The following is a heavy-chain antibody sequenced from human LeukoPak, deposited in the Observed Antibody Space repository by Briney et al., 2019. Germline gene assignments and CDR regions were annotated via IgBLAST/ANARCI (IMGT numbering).Heavy chain of an antibody. CDR1: GGSTSSSSYY. J-gene: IGHJ1*01. V-gene: IGHV4-39*01. CDR2: IYYSGST. Sequence: SETLSLTCTVSGGSTSSSSYYWGWIRQPPGKGLEWIGSIYYSGSTYYNPSLKSRVTISVDTSKNQFSLKLSSVTAADTAVYYCARQIVVVTVFAEYFQHWGQGTLVTVSS. D-gene: IGHD3-22*01. CDR3: ARQIVVVTVFAEYFQH.